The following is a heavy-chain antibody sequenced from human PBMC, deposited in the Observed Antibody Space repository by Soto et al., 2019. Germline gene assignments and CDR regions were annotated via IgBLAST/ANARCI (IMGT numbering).Heavy chain of an antibody. CDR2: IGTTGHP. V-gene: IGHV3-13*05. CDR1: GFTFDNYD. Sequence: EVQLVESGGGLMRPGGSLRLSCTASGFTFDNYDMHWVRQRAGKGLEWVAAIGTTGHPYYPGSGKGRFTIPRENVKNSLFLQVNDLKAGDTAVYYCARGSSGWYADLDYWGHGTLVTVSA. CDR3: ARGSSGWYADLDY. D-gene: IGHD6-19*01. J-gene: IGHJ4*01.